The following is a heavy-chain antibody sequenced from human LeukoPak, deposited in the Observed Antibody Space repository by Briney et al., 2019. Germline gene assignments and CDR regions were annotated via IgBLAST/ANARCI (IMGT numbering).Heavy chain of an antibody. CDR2: IYYSGST. CDR1: GGSISSYY. J-gene: IGHJ5*02. CDR3: ARDVTGRNWFDP. D-gene: IGHD2-21*02. Sequence: SETLSLTCTVSGGSISSYYWSWIRRPPGKGLEWIGYIYYSGSTNYNPSLKSRVTISVDTSKNQFSLKLSSVTAADTAVYYCARDVTGRNWFDPWGQGTLVTVSS. V-gene: IGHV4-59*01.